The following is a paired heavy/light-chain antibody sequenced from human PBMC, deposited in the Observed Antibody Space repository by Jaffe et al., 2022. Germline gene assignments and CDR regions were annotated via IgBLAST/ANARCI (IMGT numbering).Heavy chain of an antibody. CDR1: GESISGHY. V-gene: IGHV4-34*02. CDR3: SAAYYDFLSGSIIFDV. J-gene: IGHJ3*01. D-gene: IGHD3-3*01. Sequence: QVQVQQWGAGLLKPSETLSLRCAVYGESISGHYWSWIRQTPGKGLEWIGEIDHSGTTKYNPSLESRVRMSQDTTKRQFSLSLTSVTAADTAMYYCSAAYYDFLSGSIIFDVWGQGTMVIVSS. CDR2: IDHSGTT.
Light chain of an antibody. V-gene: IGKV4-1*01. CDR1: QTLLYSATNTTF. CDR2: WAS. J-gene: IGKJ1*01. Sequence: DIVMTQSPDSLAVSLGERATINCKSSQTLLYSATNTTFLAWYQHRLGQPPKLLIYWASTRESGVPDRFTGSGSGTDFTLVINSLQAEDVAVYYCQQYYDTPRTFGQGTKVEIK. CDR3: QQYYDTPRT.